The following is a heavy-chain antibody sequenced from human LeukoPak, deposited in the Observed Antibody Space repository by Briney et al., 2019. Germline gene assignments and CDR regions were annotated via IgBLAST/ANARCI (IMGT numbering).Heavy chain of an antibody. V-gene: IGHV3-7*03. CDR1: GFTFGTSA. CDR3: TTDTWYSAGH. D-gene: IGHD2-15*01. Sequence: GGSLRLSCAASGFTFGTSAMTWVRQAPGKGLEWVAIIKKDGSEKYYVDSMKGRFTISRDNAKNSLFLQMNSLRAGDTAIYYCTTDTWYSAGHWGQGTLVTVSS. CDR2: IKKDGSEK. J-gene: IGHJ4*02.